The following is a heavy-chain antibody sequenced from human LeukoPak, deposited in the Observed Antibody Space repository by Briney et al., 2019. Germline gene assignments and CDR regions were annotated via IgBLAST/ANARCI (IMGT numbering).Heavy chain of an antibody. CDR3: ARVPSGSSIVYYMDV. Sequence: PSETLSLTCIVSGGSISSYYWSWIRQPPGKGLEWIGYIYYSGSTNYNPSLKSRVTISVDTSKNQFSLKLSSVTAADTAVYYCARVPSGSSIVYYMDVWGKGTTVTVSS. J-gene: IGHJ6*03. CDR2: IYYSGST. CDR1: GGSISSYY. V-gene: IGHV4-59*01. D-gene: IGHD6-6*01.